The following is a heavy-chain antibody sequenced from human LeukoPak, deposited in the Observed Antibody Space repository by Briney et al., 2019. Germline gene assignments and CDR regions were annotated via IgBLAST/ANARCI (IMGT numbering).Heavy chain of an antibody. CDR2: IYYSGST. D-gene: IGHD3-22*01. CDR1: GGSISSGGYY. Sequence: SETLSLTCTVSGGSISSGGYYWSGIRQHPGKGLEWIGYIYYSGSTYYNPSLKSRVTISVDTSKNQFSLKLSSVTAADTAVYYCARDRDYYDSSGYVGRAFDIWGQGTMVTVSS. V-gene: IGHV4-61*08. CDR3: ARDRDYYDSSGYVGRAFDI. J-gene: IGHJ3*02.